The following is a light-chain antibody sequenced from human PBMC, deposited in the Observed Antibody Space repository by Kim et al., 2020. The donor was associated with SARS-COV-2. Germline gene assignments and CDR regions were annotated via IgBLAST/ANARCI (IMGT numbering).Light chain of an antibody. CDR1: SLRSYY. J-gene: IGLJ2*01. Sequence: VALGHTVRITCQGDSLRSYYATWYQQKPGQAPIVVIYGKNNRPSGIPDRFSGSSSGNTASLTITGTQAGDEADYYCNSRDSNDNVVFGGGTKVTVL. CDR2: GKN. V-gene: IGLV3-19*01. CDR3: NSRDSNDNVV.